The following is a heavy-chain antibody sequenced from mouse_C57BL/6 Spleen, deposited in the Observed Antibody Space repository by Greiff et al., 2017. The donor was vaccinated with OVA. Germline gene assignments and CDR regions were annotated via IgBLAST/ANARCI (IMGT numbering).Heavy chain of an antibody. CDR2: ISYDGSN. D-gene: IGHD1-1*01. J-gene: IGHJ1*03. CDR3: ARDGSSLHWYFDV. CDR1: GYSITSGYY. V-gene: IGHV3-6*01. Sequence: VQLKESGPGLVKPSQSLSLTCSVTGYSITSGYYWNWIRQFPGNKLEWMGYISYDGSNNYNPSLKNRISITRDTSKNQFFLKLNSVTTEDTATYYCARDGSSLHWYFDVWGTGTTVTVSS.